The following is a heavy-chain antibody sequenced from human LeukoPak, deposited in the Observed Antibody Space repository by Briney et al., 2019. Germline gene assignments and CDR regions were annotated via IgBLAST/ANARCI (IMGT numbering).Heavy chain of an antibody. CDR3: ARGEYYSDTSSYFDY. Sequence: GGSLRLSCAASGFTFSSYGMNWVRQAPGKGLEWVAVISYDGSNKYYADFVKGRFTISRDNSKNTLFVQMSSLRAEDTAVYYCARGEYYSDTSSYFDYWGQGTLVTVSS. CDR1: GFTFSSYG. D-gene: IGHD3-22*01. J-gene: IGHJ4*02. CDR2: ISYDGSNK. V-gene: IGHV3-30*03.